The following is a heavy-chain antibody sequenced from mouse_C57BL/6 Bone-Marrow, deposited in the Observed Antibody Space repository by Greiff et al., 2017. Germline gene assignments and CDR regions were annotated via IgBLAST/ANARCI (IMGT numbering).Heavy chain of an antibody. CDR3: AREIYYYGSRYFDV. CDR2: IYPGDGDT. Sequence: VQLQQSGAELVKPGASVKISCKASGYAFSSYWMNWVKQRPGKGLEWIGQIYPGDGDTNYNGKFKGKATLTADKSSSTAYMQLSSLTSEDSAVYFWAREIYYYGSRYFDVWGTGTTVTVSS. D-gene: IGHD1-1*01. CDR1: GYAFSSYW. J-gene: IGHJ1*03. V-gene: IGHV1-80*01.